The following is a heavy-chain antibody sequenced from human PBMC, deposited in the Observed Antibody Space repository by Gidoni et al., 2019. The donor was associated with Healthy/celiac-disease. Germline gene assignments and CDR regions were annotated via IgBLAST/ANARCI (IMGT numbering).Heavy chain of an antibody. CDR1: GFTFSSYG. J-gene: IGHJ6*02. V-gene: IGHV3-30*18. Sequence: QVQLVESGGGVVQPGRSLRLSCAASGFTFSSYGMHWVRQAPGKGLEWVAVISYDGSNKYYADSVKGRFTISRDNSKNTLYLQMNSLRAEDTAVYYCAKTRLPDSYYYYGMDVWGQGTTVTVSS. CDR3: AKTRLPDSYYYYGMDV. CDR2: ISYDGSNK.